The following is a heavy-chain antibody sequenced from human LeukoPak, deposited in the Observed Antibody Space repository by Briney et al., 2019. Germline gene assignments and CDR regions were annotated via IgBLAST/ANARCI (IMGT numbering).Heavy chain of an antibody. CDR1: GGSFSGYY. D-gene: IGHD3-9*01. Sequence: SETLSLTCAVYGGSFSGYYWSWIRQPPGKGLEWIGEINHSGSTNYNPSLKSRVTISVDTSKNQFSLKLSSVTAADTAVYYCASGAKYYDILSGYYLPYHYGMDVWAKGPRSPAP. J-gene: IGHJ6*02. CDR2: INHSGST. V-gene: IGHV4-34*01. CDR3: ASGAKYYDILSGYYLPYHYGMDV.